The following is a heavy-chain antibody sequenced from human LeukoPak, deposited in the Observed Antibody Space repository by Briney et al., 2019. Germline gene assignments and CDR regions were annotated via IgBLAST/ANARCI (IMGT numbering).Heavy chain of an antibody. CDR2: ISYDGSNK. Sequence: QPGGSLRLSCAASGFTFSSYGMHWVRQAPGKGLEWVAVISYDGSNKYYADSVKGRFTISRDNSKNTLYLQMNSLRAEDTAVYYCAKGDYSSGWYAPDAFDIWGQGTMVTVSS. CDR3: AKGDYSSGWYAPDAFDI. CDR1: GFTFSSYG. D-gene: IGHD6-19*01. V-gene: IGHV3-30*18. J-gene: IGHJ3*02.